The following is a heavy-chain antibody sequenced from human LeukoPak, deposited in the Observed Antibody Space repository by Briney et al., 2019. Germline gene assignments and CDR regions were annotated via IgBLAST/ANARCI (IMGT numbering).Heavy chain of an antibody. D-gene: IGHD3-3*01. CDR2: IIPIFGTA. J-gene: IGHJ1*01. V-gene: IGHV1-69*13. Sequence: ASVKVSCKASGGTFSSYAISWVRQAPGQGPEWMGGIIPIFGTANYAQKFQGRVTITADESTSTAYMELSSLRSEDTAVYYCTTDETWNFWSGYYTGYFQHWGQGTLVTVSS. CDR3: TTDETWNFWSGYYTGYFQH. CDR1: GGTFSSYA.